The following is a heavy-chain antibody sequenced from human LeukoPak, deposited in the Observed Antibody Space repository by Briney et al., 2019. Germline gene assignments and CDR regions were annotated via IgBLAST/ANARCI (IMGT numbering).Heavy chain of an antibody. CDR2: ISSNGGST. J-gene: IGHJ4*02. CDR3: VKNGVYTSGWYGGYFDY. Sequence: GGSLRLSCSASGFTFSSYAMHWVRQAPGKGLEYVSAISSNGGSTYYVDSVKGRFTISRDNSKNTLYLQMSSLRSEDTAVYYCVKNGVYTSGWYGGYFDYWGQGTLVTVSS. V-gene: IGHV3-64D*08. D-gene: IGHD6-19*01. CDR1: GFTFSSYA.